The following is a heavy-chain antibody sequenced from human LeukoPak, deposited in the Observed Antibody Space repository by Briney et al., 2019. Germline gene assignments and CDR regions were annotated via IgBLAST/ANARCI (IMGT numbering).Heavy chain of an antibody. V-gene: IGHV3-7*01. Sequence: PGGSLRLSCAASGFTFSSYWMSWVRQAPGKGLEWVANIKQDGSEKYYVDSVKGRFTISRDNAKNSLYLQMNSLRAEDTAVYYCARDLGYSSSSFDDYWGQGTLVTVSS. CDR1: GFTFSSYW. J-gene: IGHJ4*02. CDR3: ARDLGYSSSSFDDY. D-gene: IGHD6-6*01. CDR2: IKQDGSEK.